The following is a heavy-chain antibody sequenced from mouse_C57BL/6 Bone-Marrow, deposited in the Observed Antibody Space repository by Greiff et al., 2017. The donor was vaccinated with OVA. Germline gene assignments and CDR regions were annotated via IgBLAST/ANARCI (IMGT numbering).Heavy chain of an antibody. V-gene: IGHV6-3*01. J-gene: IGHJ4*01. CDR2: IRLKSDNYAT. CDR3: TDYYGSSSYAMDY. D-gene: IGHD1-1*01. CDR1: GFTFSNYW. Sequence: EVQLVESGGGLVQPGGSMKLSCVASGFTFSNYWMNWVRQSPEKGLEWVAQIRLKSDNYATHYAESVKGRFTISRDDSKSSVYLQMNNLRAEDTGIYYCTDYYGSSSYAMDYWGQGTSVTVSS.